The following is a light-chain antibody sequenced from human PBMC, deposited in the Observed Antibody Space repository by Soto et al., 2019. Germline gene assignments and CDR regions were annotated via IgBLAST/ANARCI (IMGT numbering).Light chain of an antibody. J-gene: IGKJ1*01. CDR1: QSISTW. Sequence: DIQMTQSPSTLSASVGDRVTITCRASQSISTWLAWYQQKPGKAPKLLIYKASDLEGGVPSRFSGSGSGAEFTLTISSLQPDDSATYYCQQYSNYWTFGQGTKVEIK. CDR3: QQYSNYWT. V-gene: IGKV1-5*03. CDR2: KAS.